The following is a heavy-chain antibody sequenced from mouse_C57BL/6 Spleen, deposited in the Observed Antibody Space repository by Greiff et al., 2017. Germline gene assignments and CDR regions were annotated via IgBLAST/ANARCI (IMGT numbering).Heavy chain of an antibody. CDR2: IYPGDGDT. CDR1: GYAFSSSW. V-gene: IGHV1-82*01. Sequence: QVQLQQSGPELVKPGASVKISCKASGYAFSSSWMNWVKQRPGKGLEWIGRIYPGDGDTNYNGKFKGKATLTADKSSSTAYMQLSSLTSEDSAVYFCAKKEGSSPFDYWGQGTTLTVSS. D-gene: IGHD1-1*01. J-gene: IGHJ2*01. CDR3: AKKEGSSPFDY.